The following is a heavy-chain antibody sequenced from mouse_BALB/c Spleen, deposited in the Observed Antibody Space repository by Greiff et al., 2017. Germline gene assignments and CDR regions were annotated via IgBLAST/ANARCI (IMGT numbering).Heavy chain of an antibody. Sequence: EVQRVESGGGLVKPGGSLKLSCAASGFTFSDYYMYWVRQTPEKRLEWVATISDGGSYTYYPDSVKGRFTISRDNAKNNLYLQMSSLKSEDTAMYYCARGGLRRGRYYFDYWGQGTTLTVSS. CDR1: GFTFSDYY. CDR3: ARGGLRRGRYYFDY. D-gene: IGHD2-2*01. J-gene: IGHJ2*01. V-gene: IGHV5-4*02. CDR2: ISDGGSYT.